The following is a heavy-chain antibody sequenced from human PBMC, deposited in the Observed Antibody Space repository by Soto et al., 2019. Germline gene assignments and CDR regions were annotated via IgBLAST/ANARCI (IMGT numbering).Heavy chain of an antibody. CDR1: GGSISSGDYY. V-gene: IGHV4-31*03. J-gene: IGHJ4*02. CDR3: ARGPGSGWYDY. D-gene: IGHD6-19*01. Sequence: QVQLQESGPGLVKPSQTLSLTCTVSGGSISSGDYYWSWIRQHPGKGLEWIGYIYYSGSTYYNPSLKSRVTILVDTSKNQCSLKLSSVTAADTAVYYCARGPGSGWYDYWGQGTLVTVSS. CDR2: IYYSGST.